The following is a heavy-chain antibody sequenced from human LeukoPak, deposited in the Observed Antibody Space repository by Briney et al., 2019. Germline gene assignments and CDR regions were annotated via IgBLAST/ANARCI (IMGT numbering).Heavy chain of an antibody. D-gene: IGHD1-26*01. V-gene: IGHV4-39*01. J-gene: IGHJ4*02. Sequence: PSETLSLTCIVSGGSIIRSNYYWGWIRQPPGKGLEWIGSIYYSGSTYHNPSLKSRVAISVDTSRNQFSLKLKSVSAADTAVYHCARLYSGSQTFDYWGQGTLVAVSS. CDR1: GGSIIRSNYY. CDR3: ARLYSGSQTFDY. CDR2: IYYSGST.